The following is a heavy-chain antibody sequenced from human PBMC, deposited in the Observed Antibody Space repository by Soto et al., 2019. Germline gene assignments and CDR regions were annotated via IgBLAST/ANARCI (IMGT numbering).Heavy chain of an antibody. Sequence: QVQLVQSGAQVKKPGASVKVSCKASGYTFTSYGISWVRQAPGQGLEWMGWISAYNGNTNYAQKLQGRVTMTTDTSTSTAYMERRSLRSDDTAVYYCARDWGHSSGWYYYYYGMGVWGQGTTVTVSS. CDR3: ARDWGHSSGWYYYYYGMGV. J-gene: IGHJ6*02. CDR2: ISAYNGNT. D-gene: IGHD6-19*01. CDR1: GYTFTSYG. V-gene: IGHV1-18*04.